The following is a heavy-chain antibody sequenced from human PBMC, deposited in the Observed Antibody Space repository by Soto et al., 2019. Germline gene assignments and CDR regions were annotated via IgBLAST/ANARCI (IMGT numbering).Heavy chain of an antibody. D-gene: IGHD3-3*02. CDR1: GRSMISYY. CDR2: VYTVGNT. J-gene: IGHJ4*02. V-gene: IGHV4-4*07. CDR3: AREGDDRHFFFDS. Sequence: QLQESGPGLVKPSETLSLICNVSGRSMISYYWSWLRQPAGKGLEWIGRVYTVGNTNYNPSLKSRVTMSVETSKSQFSLKLTSVTAADTAVYYCAREGDDRHFFFDSWGQGTLVTVSS.